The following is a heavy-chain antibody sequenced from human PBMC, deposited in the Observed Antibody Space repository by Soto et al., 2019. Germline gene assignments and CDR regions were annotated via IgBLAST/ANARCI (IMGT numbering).Heavy chain of an antibody. D-gene: IGHD2-2*01. V-gene: IGHV4-4*07. J-gene: IGHJ6*02. CDR1: GGSISSYY. CDR3: ARDQWRYCSSTSCCYGMDV. Sequence: SETLSLTCTVSGGSISSYYWSWIRQPAGKGLEWIGRIYTSGSTNYNPSLKSRVTMSVDTSKNQFSLKLSSVTAADTAVYYCARDQWRYCSSTSCCYGMDVWGQGTTVTVSS. CDR2: IYTSGST.